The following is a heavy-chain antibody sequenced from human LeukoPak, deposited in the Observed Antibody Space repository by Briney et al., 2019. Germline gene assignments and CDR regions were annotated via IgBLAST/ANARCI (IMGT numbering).Heavy chain of an antibody. CDR2: ISGSGGST. Sequence: PGGSLRLSCAASGFTFSSYAMSWVRQAPGKGLEWVSAISGSGGSTYYADSVKGRFTISRDNSKNTLYLQMNSLRAEDTTVYYCAKEKERYSSGWYEPTWGQGTLVTVSS. CDR1: GFTFSSYA. D-gene: IGHD6-19*01. CDR3: AKEKERYSSGWYEPT. J-gene: IGHJ5*02. V-gene: IGHV3-23*01.